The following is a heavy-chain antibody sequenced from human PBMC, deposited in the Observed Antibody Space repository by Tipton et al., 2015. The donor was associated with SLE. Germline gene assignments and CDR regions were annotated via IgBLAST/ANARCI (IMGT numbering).Heavy chain of an antibody. V-gene: IGHV3-53*01. J-gene: IGHJ3*01. Sequence: SLRLSCAASGFTVSSDYMNWVRQAPGKGLEWVSVIYNGGTTYYADSVKGRFTISRDNSKNTLYLQMNSLRAEDTAVYYCARVHPPYGPLSAFDFWGQGTMVTISS. CDR3: ARVHPPYGPLSAFDF. D-gene: IGHD4-17*01. CDR1: GFTVSSDY. CDR2: IYNGGTT.